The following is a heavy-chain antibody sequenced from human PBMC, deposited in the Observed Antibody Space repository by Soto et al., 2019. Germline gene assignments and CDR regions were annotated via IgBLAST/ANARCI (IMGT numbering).Heavy chain of an antibody. CDR3: AKGEEDIVVVVAATGGDY. D-gene: IGHD2-15*01. Sequence: EVQLLESGGGLVQPGGSLRLSCAASGFTFSSYAMSWVRLAPGKGLEWVSAISGSGGSTYYADSVKGRFTISRDNSKNTLYLQMNSLRAEDTAVYYCAKGEEDIVVVVAATGGDYWGQGTLVTVSS. J-gene: IGHJ4*02. CDR2: ISGSGGST. V-gene: IGHV3-23*01. CDR1: GFTFSSYA.